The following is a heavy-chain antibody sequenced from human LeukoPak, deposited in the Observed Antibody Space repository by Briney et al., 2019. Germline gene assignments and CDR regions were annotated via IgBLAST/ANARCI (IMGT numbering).Heavy chain of an antibody. V-gene: IGHV4-34*01. D-gene: IGHD4-17*01. J-gene: IGHJ4*02. CDR3: TRMTTGHDY. CDR2: INHSGYT. Sequence: NPSETLSLTCGVSGVSFYGYYWRWVRQTPGKGLEWLGEINHSGYTNDSPSLKSRVTLSIDTSRKQFSLNLMSVTVADAGIYYCTRMTTGHDYWGQGTLVTVSS. CDR1: GVSFYGYY.